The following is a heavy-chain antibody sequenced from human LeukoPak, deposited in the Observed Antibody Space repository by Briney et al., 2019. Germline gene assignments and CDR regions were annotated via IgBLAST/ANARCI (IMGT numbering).Heavy chain of an antibody. D-gene: IGHD2-21*01. CDR2: IKSKTDGGTT. CDR3: TTDTQFVVVIANDY. Sequence: GGSLRLSCAASGFTFSNAWMSWVRQAPGKGLEWVGRIKSKTDGGTTDYAAPVKGRFTISRDDSKNTLYLQMNSLKTEDTAVYYCTTDTQFVVVIANDYWGQGTLVTVSS. CDR1: GFTFSNAW. J-gene: IGHJ4*02. V-gene: IGHV3-15*01.